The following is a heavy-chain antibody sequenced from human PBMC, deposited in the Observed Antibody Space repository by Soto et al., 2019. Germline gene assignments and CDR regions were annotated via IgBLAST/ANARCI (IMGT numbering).Heavy chain of an antibody. J-gene: IGHJ6*02. Sequence: EVQLVESGGGLVQPGGSLKLSCAASGLTFSDSTINWVRQASGRGLEWVALIRTKVNSYATVYAASVRGRFTISRDDSKNTAYLQMNSLRSEDTATYYCTTRQSDVWGQGTTVTVSS. CDR3: TTRQSDV. CDR2: IRTKVNSYAT. CDR1: GLTFSDST. V-gene: IGHV3-73*02.